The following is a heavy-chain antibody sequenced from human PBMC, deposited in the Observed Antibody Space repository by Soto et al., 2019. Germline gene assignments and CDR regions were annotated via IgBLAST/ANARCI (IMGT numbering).Heavy chain of an antibody. D-gene: IGHD6-19*01. J-gene: IGHJ4*02. CDR1: GYSFTSYW. Sequence: PGESLKISCNGSGYSFTSYWIGWVRQMPGKGLEWMGIIYPGDSDTRYSPSFQGQVTISADKSISTAYLQWSSLKASDTAMYYCARPRIAVAGTYYFDYWGQGTLVTVSS. CDR2: IYPGDSDT. CDR3: ARPRIAVAGTYYFDY. V-gene: IGHV5-51*01.